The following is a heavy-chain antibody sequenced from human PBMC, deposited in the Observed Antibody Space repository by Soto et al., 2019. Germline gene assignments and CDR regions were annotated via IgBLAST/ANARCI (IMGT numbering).Heavy chain of an antibody. CDR3: ARDPDYGSGANWFDP. V-gene: IGHV3-21*01. Sequence: GGSLRLSCAASGFTFSSYSMNWVRQAPGKGLEWVSSISSSSSYIYYADSVKGRFTISRDNAKNSLYLQMNSLRAEDTAVYYCARDPDYGSGANWFDPWGQGTLVTVSS. D-gene: IGHD3-10*01. CDR2: ISSSSSYI. CDR1: GFTFSSYS. J-gene: IGHJ5*02.